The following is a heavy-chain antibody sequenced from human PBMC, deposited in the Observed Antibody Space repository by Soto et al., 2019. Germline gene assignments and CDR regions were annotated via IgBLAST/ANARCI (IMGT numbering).Heavy chain of an antibody. CDR1: GGSISSGDYN. CDR2: IYYSGST. D-gene: IGHD4-17*01. Sequence: QVQLQESGPGLVKPSQTLSLTCTVSGGSISSGDYNWSWIRQPPGKGLEWIGYIYYSGSTYYHPSIKRRVTISVDASMHQFSLKLSSVTAVDTAVYYCARDEGDYGRGQYYFDYWGQGTLVTVSS. CDR3: ARDEGDYGRGQYYFDY. V-gene: IGHV4-30-4*01. J-gene: IGHJ4*02.